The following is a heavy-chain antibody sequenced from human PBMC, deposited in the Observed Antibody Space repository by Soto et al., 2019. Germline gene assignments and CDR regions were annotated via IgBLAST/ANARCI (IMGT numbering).Heavy chain of an antibody. Sequence: SVRLSCAVSGFTFDDYAMHWVRQAPGKGLEWVSGINWNSGSRGYADSVKGRFTISRDNAKNSLYLQMNSLRAEDTALYYCAKDSRSESSHGMDVLGQGTTITVTS. J-gene: IGHJ6*02. CDR1: GFTFDDYA. D-gene: IGHD6-6*01. CDR2: INWNSGSR. CDR3: AKDSRSESSHGMDV. V-gene: IGHV3-9*01.